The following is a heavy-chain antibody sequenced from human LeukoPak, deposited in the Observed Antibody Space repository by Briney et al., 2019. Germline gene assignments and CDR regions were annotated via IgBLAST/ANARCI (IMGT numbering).Heavy chain of an antibody. CDR3: AKQLGYCSNGSCYFPY. J-gene: IGHJ4*02. Sequence: AGGSLRLSCAASGFTFSSYSMNWIRQAPGKGLEWVAVIWYDGSNDDYADSVKGRFTISRDNSKSTLCLQMSSLRAEDTAVYYCAKQLGYCSNGSCYFPYWGQGTLVTVSS. D-gene: IGHD2-15*01. V-gene: IGHV3-33*06. CDR2: IWYDGSND. CDR1: GFTFSSYS.